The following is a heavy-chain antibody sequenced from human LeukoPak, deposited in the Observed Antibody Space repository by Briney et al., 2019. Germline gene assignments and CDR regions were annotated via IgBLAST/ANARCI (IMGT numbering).Heavy chain of an antibody. CDR1: GGSISNHY. Sequence: SETLSLTCSVSGGSISNHYWSWIRQPAGKGLEWIGRVYASGSTTYNPSLKSRVTMSVDTSKNQFSLKLSSVTAADTAVYYCARDGYYDSSGYSLSPGPGDWGQGTLVTVSS. J-gene: IGHJ4*02. V-gene: IGHV4-4*07. CDR3: ARDGYYDSSGYSLSPGPGD. CDR2: VYASGST. D-gene: IGHD3-22*01.